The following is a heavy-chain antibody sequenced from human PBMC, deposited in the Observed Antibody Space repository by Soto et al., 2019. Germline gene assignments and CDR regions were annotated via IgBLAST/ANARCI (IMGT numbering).Heavy chain of an antibody. CDR3: AREGLVLVPTTVNSDYYYYAMDV. CDR1: VDTFITYT. Sequence: SSEKGSFTDSVDTFITYTITWMRQAPGQGLERMGGLIPRSATSNYAQKFRGRVTITADESTNTAYMELSSLRSEDTAVYYCAREGLVLVPTTVNSDYYYYAMDVWGQGTTVTVSS. V-gene: IGHV1-69*13. J-gene: IGHJ6*02. CDR2: LIPRSATS. D-gene: IGHD2-2*01.